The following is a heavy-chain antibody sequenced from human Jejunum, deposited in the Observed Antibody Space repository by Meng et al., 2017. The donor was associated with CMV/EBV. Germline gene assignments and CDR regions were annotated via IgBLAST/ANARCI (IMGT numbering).Heavy chain of an antibody. V-gene: IGHV1-18*04. Sequence: VQLVQSGAEGRKPGASGKVPCKASGSTYTPHGIGWVRHVPGQGLEWMGWISAYNGDTIYGQKFQGRVAVTTDASTNTAYMELSSLTFEDTAVYFCARGRGNQPLFDFWGQGTLVTVSS. J-gene: IGHJ4*02. D-gene: IGHD2/OR15-2a*01. CDR1: GSTYTPHG. CDR2: ISAYNGDT. CDR3: ARGRGNQPLFDF.